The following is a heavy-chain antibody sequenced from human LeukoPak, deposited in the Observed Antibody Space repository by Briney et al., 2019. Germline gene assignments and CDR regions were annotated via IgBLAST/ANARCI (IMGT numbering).Heavy chain of an antibody. Sequence: SETLSLTCTVSGGXIRNYYWSWIRQPPGKGREWIGYIYYSESTNNNFSLKSRVTISLDTSKNQFSLKLSSVTAADTAVYYCARRVEGGSGDFDYWGQGTLVTVSS. D-gene: IGHD6-25*01. CDR2: IYYSEST. CDR1: GGXIRNYY. V-gene: IGHV4-59*08. J-gene: IGHJ4*02. CDR3: ARRVEGGSGDFDY.